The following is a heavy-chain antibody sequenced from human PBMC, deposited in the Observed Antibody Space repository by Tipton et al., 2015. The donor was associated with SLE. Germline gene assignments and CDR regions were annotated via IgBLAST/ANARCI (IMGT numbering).Heavy chain of an antibody. J-gene: IGHJ4*02. D-gene: IGHD6-13*01. CDR1: GGSISSHY. CDR2: LNHSGST. V-gene: IGHV4-34*01. CDR3: ARRGPQSINPGIAAAAAYYFDY. Sequence: TLSLTCTVSGGSISSHYWSWIRQPPGKGLEWIGELNHSGSTNYNPSLKSRVTISVDTSKNQFSLKLSSVTAADTAVYYCARRGPQSINPGIAAAAAYYFDYWGQGTLVTVSS.